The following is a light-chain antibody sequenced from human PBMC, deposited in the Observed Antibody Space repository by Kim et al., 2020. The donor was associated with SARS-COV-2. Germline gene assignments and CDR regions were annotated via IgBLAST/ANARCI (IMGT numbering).Light chain of an antibody. CDR2: GAS. V-gene: IGKV1-17*01. J-gene: IGKJ5*01. CDR3: LQHSTYPIT. CDR1: QDIRND. Sequence: ASAGDRVTITCRESQDIRNDLGWYQQNPGRAPKRLIYGASSLQSGVPSRFSGSGSGTEFTLTISSVQPEDVATYFCLQHSTYPITFGQGTRLEIK.